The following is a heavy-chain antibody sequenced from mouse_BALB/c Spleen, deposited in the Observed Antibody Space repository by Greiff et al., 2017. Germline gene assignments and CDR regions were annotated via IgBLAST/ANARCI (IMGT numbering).Heavy chain of an antibody. CDR2: ILPGSGST. V-gene: IGHV1-9*01. J-gene: IGHJ4*01. D-gene: IGHD2-14*01. CDR1: GYTFSSYW. CDR3: ARAYYRYDGDAMDY. Sequence: VQLQQSGAELMKPGASVKISCKATGYTFSSYWIEWVKQRPGHGLEWIGEILPGSGSTNYNEKFKGKATFTADTSSNTAYMQLSSLTSEDSAVYYCARAYYRYDGDAMDYWGQGTSVTVSS.